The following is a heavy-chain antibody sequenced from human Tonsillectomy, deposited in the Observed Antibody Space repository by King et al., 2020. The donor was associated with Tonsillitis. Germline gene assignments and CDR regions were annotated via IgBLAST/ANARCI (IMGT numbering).Heavy chain of an antibody. CDR3: VKDWGAAAGQKRDQIAFAFDI. Sequence: VQLVESGGGLVQPGGSLRLSCSASGFTFSSYAMHWVRQAPGKGLEYVSAISSNGGSTYYADSVKGRFTISRDNSKNTLYLQMSSLRAEDTAVYYCVKDWGAAAGQKRDQIAFAFDIWGQGTMVTVSS. CDR1: GFTFSSYA. D-gene: IGHD6-13*01. V-gene: IGHV3-64D*06. CDR2: ISSNGGST. J-gene: IGHJ3*02.